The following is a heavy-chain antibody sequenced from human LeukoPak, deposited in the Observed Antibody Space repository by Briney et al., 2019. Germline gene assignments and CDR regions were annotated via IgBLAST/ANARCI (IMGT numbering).Heavy chain of an antibody. CDR3: ARDMYSSGWLAAENWFDP. D-gene: IGHD6-19*01. Sequence: GGSLRLSCAASGFTFSSYWMSWVRQAPGKGLEWVANIKQDGSEKYYVDSVKGRFTISRDNAKNSLYLQMNSLRAEDTAVYYCARDMYSSGWLAAENWFDPWGQGTLVTVSS. CDR1: GFTFSSYW. J-gene: IGHJ5*02. CDR2: IKQDGSEK. V-gene: IGHV3-7*01.